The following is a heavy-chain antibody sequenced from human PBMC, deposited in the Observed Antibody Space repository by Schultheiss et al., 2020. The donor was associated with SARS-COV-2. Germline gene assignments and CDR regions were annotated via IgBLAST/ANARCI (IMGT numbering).Heavy chain of an antibody. J-gene: IGHJ6*02. V-gene: IGHV5-51*01. CDR1: GYSFTSYW. D-gene: IGHD2-8*01. Sequence: GESLKISCKGSGYSFTSYWIGWVRQMPGKGLEWMGIIYPGDSDTRYSPSFQGQVTISADKSISTAYLQWSSLKASDTAMYYCARHRSTNGDGLDGMDVWGQGTTVTVSS. CDR2: IYPGDSDT. CDR3: ARHRSTNGDGLDGMDV.